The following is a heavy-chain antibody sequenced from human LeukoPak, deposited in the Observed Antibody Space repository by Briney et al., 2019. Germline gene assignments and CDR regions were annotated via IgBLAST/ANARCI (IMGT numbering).Heavy chain of an antibody. Sequence: GGSLRLSCAASGFTFISYGMHWVRRAPGKGLEWVAVVWDDGSSQNYADSVKGRFTISRDNSKNMLYLQMNSLRAEDTAAYYCAKDQWNPDYWGQGTLVSVSS. CDR3: AKDQWNPDY. V-gene: IGHV3-33*06. CDR2: VWDDGSSQ. CDR1: GFTFISYG. D-gene: IGHD6-19*01. J-gene: IGHJ4*02.